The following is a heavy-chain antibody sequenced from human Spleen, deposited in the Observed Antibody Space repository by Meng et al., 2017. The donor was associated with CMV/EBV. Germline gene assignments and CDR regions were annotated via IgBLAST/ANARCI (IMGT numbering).Heavy chain of an antibody. CDR1: GGSISSSSYC. CDR2: IYYSGNT. Sequence: SETLSLTCTVSGGSISSSSYCWGWIRQPPGKGLEWIGYIYYSGNTNYNPSLKSRVTISVDTSKNQFSLKLSSVTAADTAVYYCARLTWGVRAFDIWGQGTMVTVSS. CDR3: ARLTWGVRAFDI. V-gene: IGHV4-61*05. D-gene: IGHD7-27*01. J-gene: IGHJ3*02.